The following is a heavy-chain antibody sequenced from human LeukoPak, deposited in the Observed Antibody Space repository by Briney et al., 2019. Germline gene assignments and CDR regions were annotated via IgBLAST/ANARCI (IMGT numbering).Heavy chain of an antibody. J-gene: IGHJ4*02. D-gene: IGHD3-22*01. CDR2: ISSDGTSA. CDR1: GFTFSSHR. CDR3: VRLTFYEGRGHYPDH. Sequence: PGGSLRLSCGASGFTFSSHRMHWVRQAPGEAPAWVARISSDGTSAVYADSGRGRFTVSRDNAKSTMFLQMDSLRAEDTAVYYCVRLTFYEGRGHYPDHWGQGTLVTVSS. V-gene: IGHV3-74*01.